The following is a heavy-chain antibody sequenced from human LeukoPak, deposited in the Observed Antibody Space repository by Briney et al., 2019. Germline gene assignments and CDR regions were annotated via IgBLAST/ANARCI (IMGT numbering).Heavy chain of an antibody. V-gene: IGHV4-34*01. CDR1: GGSFSGYY. D-gene: IGHD1-26*01. Sequence: PSETLSLTCAVSGGSFSGYYWTWIRQPPGKGLEWIGEINHSGSTNYNPSLKSRVTISVDTSKNQFSLKLSSVTAADTAVYYCARGDWTHSGVPAFDIWGQGTMVTVSS. CDR3: ARGDWTHSGVPAFDI. J-gene: IGHJ3*02. CDR2: INHSGST.